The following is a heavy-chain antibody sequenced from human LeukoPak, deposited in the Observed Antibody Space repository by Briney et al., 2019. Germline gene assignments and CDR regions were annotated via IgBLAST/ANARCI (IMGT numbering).Heavy chain of an antibody. Sequence: ASVRVSCKASGYTFTAYYMHWARQAPGQGLEWTGWINPNSGGTNYAQRFQGRVTMTRDTYISTAYMELSRLRSDDTAVYYCARVYYDSSGCGVGYYYYYYMDVWGKGTTVTVSS. CDR2: INPNSGGT. CDR1: GYTFTAYY. V-gene: IGHV1-2*02. J-gene: IGHJ6*03. CDR3: ARVYYDSSGCGVGYYYYYYMDV. D-gene: IGHD3-22*01.